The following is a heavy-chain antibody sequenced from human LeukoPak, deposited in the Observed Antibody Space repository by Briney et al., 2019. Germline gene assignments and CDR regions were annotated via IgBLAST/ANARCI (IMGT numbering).Heavy chain of an antibody. CDR1: GFTFDDYA. V-gene: IGHV3-9*01. CDR2: ISWNSGGI. J-gene: IGHJ3*02. Sequence: GRSLRLSCAASGFTFDDYAMHWVRQAPGKGLEWVSGISWNSGGIGYADSVKGRFTISRDNAKNSLYLQMNSLRAEDTALYYCAKDIVVRGVIISEAFDIWGQGTMVTVSS. CDR3: AKDIVVRGVIISEAFDI. D-gene: IGHD3-10*01.